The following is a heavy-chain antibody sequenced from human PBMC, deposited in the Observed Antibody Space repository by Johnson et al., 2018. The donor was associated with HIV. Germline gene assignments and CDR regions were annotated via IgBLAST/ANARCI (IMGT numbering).Heavy chain of an antibody. V-gene: IGHV3-30*04. CDR1: GFTFNSYA. CDR2: ISYDGSNK. D-gene: IGHD2-15*01. Sequence: QVQLVESGGGVVQPGRSLRLSCAASGFTFNSYAMHWVRQAPGKGLEWVAVISYDGSNKYYADSVKGRFTISRDNSKNTLYLQMNSLRAEDTAVYYCSKDVLSLGYCSGGGCWEDAFDIWGQGTMVTVSS. J-gene: IGHJ3*02. CDR3: SKDVLSLGYCSGGGCWEDAFDI.